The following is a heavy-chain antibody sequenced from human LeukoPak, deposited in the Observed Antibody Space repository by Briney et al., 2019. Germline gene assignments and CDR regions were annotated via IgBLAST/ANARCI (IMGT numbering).Heavy chain of an antibody. J-gene: IGHJ4*02. CDR3: AKDGGLWVSAHWGDS. V-gene: IGHV3-23*01. D-gene: IGHD7-27*01. CDR2: ITTGDGNT. CDR1: GFTFSSYT. Sequence: GGSLRLSCTASGFTFSSYTMTWVRQAPGKGLKWVSTITTGDGNTYYADSVKGRFTVSRDDSKNTLYLRMNSLRAEDTAVYYCAKDGGLWVSAHWGDSWGRGTLVTVSS.